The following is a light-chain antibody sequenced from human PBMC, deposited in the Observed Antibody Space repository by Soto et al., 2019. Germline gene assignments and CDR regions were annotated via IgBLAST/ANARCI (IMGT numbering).Light chain of an antibody. CDR2: EVT. CDR3: CSYAGTTTWV. CDR1: SSDVGSHNF. V-gene: IGLV2-23*02. J-gene: IGLJ2*01. Sequence: QSVLTQHASVSGSPGQSITISCTGTSSDVGSHNFVSWYQQRPGKAPKLMIFEVTKRPSGVSSRFSASKSGNTASLTISGVQAEDEADYYCCSYAGTTTWVFGGGTKLTVL.